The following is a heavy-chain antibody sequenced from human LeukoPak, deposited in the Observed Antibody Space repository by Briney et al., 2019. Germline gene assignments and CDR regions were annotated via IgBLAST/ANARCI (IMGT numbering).Heavy chain of an antibody. J-gene: IGHJ3*02. CDR1: GGSISSSSYY. CDR2: IYYSGST. Sequence: SETLSLTCTVSGGSISSSSYYWGWIRQPPGKGLEWIGSIYYSGSTYYNPSLKSRVTISVDTSKNQFSLKLSSVTAADTAVYYCTNSIAVAGTYDAFDIWGQGTMVTVSS. CDR3: TNSIAVAGTYDAFDI. V-gene: IGHV4-39*07. D-gene: IGHD6-19*01.